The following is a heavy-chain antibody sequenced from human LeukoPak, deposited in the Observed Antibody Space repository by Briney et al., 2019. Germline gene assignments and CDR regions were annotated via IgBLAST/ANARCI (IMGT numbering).Heavy chain of an antibody. V-gene: IGHV1-8*01. D-gene: IGHD2-2*01. Sequence: GASVKVSCKASGYTFTSYDINWVRQATGQGHEWMGWVNPNSGNTGYAQKFQGRVTMTRNTSISTAYMELSSLRSEDTAVYYCARAHRIGRMRSSSTSYWGQGTLVTVSS. CDR3: ARAHRIGRMRSSSTSY. J-gene: IGHJ4*02. CDR1: GYTFTSYD. CDR2: VNPNSGNT.